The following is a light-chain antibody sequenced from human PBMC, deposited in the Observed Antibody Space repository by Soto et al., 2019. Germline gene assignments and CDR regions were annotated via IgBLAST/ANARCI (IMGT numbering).Light chain of an antibody. CDR3: SSYTTSNTRQIV. V-gene: IGLV2-14*01. CDR2: DVS. CDR1: RSDVGGYNY. J-gene: IGLJ1*01. Sequence: QSVVAQPASVSGASGQSITISCTGTRSDVGGYNYVSWYQQHPGKAPKFMIYDVSNRPSGVSNRFSGSKSGNTASLTISGLQAEDEADYYCSSYTTSNTRQIVFGSGTKVTVL.